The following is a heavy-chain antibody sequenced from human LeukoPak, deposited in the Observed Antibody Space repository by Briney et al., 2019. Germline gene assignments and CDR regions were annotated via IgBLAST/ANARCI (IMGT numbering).Heavy chain of an antibody. Sequence: SVKVSCKASGGTFSSYAISWVRQAPGQGLEWMGGIIPIFGTANYAQKFQGRVTITTDESTSTAYMELSSLRSEDTAVYYCAREKRGYDFWSGYFDYWGQGTLVTVSS. CDR3: AREKRGYDFWSGYFDY. D-gene: IGHD3-3*01. V-gene: IGHV1-69*05. CDR2: IIPIFGTA. J-gene: IGHJ4*02. CDR1: GGTFSSYA.